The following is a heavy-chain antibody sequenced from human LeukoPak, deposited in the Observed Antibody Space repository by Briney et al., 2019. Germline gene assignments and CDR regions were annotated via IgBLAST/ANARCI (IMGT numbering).Heavy chain of an antibody. V-gene: IGHV1-18*01. CDR3: ARDRRVTYDSSGYYYGFDY. CDR1: GYTFISYG. D-gene: IGHD3-22*01. Sequence: ASVKVSCKASGYTFISYGINWVRQAPGQGLEWMGWINTYNGNTNYAQKLQGRVTITTDESTSTAYMELSSLRSEDTAVYYCARDRRVTYDSSGYYYGFDYWGQGTLVTVSS. J-gene: IGHJ4*02. CDR2: INTYNGNT.